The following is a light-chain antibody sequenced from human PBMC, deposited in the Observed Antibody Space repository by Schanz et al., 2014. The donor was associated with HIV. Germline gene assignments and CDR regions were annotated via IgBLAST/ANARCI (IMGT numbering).Light chain of an antibody. Sequence: EIVLTQSPGTLSLSPGDGATLSCRASQSIGTSLAWYQQRPGQSPRLLISDTSTRALGIPPRFSGSGYGTEFTLTVSSLQSEDFAVYYCQQYGSSPPWTFGQGTKVEIK. J-gene: IGKJ1*01. CDR3: QQYGSSPPWT. V-gene: IGKV3D-15*02. CDR1: QSIGTS. CDR2: DTS.